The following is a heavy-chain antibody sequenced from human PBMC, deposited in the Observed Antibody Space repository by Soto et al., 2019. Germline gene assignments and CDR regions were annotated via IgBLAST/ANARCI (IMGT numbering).Heavy chain of an antibody. J-gene: IGHJ6*02. CDR2: VHPRGST. D-gene: IGHD5-18*01. Sequence: PSETLSLTCAVFSASLGDPYWAWIRQSPDKGLEWIGEVHPRGSTDYNPSLQSRLTLSLDTSKNQFSLKVASVTAADTAVYFCARGKPSGYRFGPRNFFYYGLDVWGPGTTVTVSS. V-gene: IGHV4-34*01. CDR1: SASLGDPY. CDR3: ARGKPSGYRFGPRNFFYYGLDV.